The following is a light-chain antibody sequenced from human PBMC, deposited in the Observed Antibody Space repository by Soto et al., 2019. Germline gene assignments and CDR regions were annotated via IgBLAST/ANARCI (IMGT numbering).Light chain of an antibody. V-gene: IGKV1-5*01. Sequence: DIQMTQAPSTLSASAGDTVTITCRASRSIRVWLASYQQKPGKAPKLLMFYSSSLESGIPSRFSGIGSGKEFTLTISSLHPDDFATYYCQQYNTYSWTFGEGTTVEIK. CDR3: QQYNTYSWT. J-gene: IGKJ1*01. CDR1: RSIRVW. CDR2: YSS.